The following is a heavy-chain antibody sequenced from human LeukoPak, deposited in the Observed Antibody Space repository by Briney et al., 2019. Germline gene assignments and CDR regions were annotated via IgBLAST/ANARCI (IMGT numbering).Heavy chain of an antibody. CDR1: GGSFSGYY. CDR3: AREGADGDYSDY. CDR2: IYTSGST. Sequence: SETLSLTCAVYGGSFSGYYWSWIRQPAGKGLEWIGRIYTSGSTNYNPSLKSRVTMSVDTSKNQFPLKLSSVTAADTAVYYCAREGADGDYSDYWGQGTLVTVSS. V-gene: IGHV4-4*07. J-gene: IGHJ4*02. D-gene: IGHD4-17*01.